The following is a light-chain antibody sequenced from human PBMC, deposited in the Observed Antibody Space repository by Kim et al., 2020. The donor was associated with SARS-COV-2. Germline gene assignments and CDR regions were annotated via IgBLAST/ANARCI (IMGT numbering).Light chain of an antibody. Sequence: VSPGHTARFTCSGDVLAKKYARWFQQKPGQAHVLVIYKDSERPSGFPERFSGASSGTTVTLTISGAQVEDEADYYCYSAADNNLGVFGGGTQLTVL. J-gene: IGLJ3*02. V-gene: IGLV3-27*01. CDR3: YSAADNNLGV. CDR2: KDS. CDR1: VLAKKY.